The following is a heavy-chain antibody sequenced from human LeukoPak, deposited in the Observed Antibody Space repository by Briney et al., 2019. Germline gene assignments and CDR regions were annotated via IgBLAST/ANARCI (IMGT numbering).Heavy chain of an antibody. CDR2: IRYDGNTK. Sequence: PGGSLRLSCAASGFTFRDYGMHWVRQAPGKGLEWVAFIRYDGNTKSYADSVKGRFTISRDNSKNTLYLQMNSLRAVDTAVYYCAKIAQVGEFFDYWGRGTLVTVSS. CDR1: GFTFRDYG. V-gene: IGHV3-30*02. J-gene: IGHJ4*02. CDR3: AKIAQVGEFFDY. D-gene: IGHD3-16*01.